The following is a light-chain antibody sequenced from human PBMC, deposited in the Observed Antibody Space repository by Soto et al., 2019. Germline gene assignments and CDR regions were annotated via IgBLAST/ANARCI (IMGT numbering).Light chain of an antibody. V-gene: IGKV1-5*03. Sequence: DIQMTQSPSTLSASVGDRVTITCRASQSISSWLAWYQQKPGKAPKLLMYMTSNLQSGVPSRFSGSGSGTEFTLTISSLQPDDFATYYCQQYNSYSTFGQGTKVEIK. J-gene: IGKJ1*01. CDR2: MTS. CDR3: QQYNSYST. CDR1: QSISSW.